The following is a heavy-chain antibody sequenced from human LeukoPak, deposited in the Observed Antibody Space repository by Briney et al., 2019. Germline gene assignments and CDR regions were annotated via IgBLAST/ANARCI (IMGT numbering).Heavy chain of an antibody. CDR1: GGSISGYH. J-gene: IGHJ4*02. V-gene: IGHV4-59*08. D-gene: IGHD6-19*01. CDR3: ARNPTYSSGWYYFDY. Sequence: KPSETLSLTCNVSGGSISGYHWSWIRQPPGKGLEWLGYIYYSGSSNYNPSLKSRVTMSADTSKNQFSLKLSSVTAADTAVYYCARNPTYSSGWYYFDYWGQGTLVTVSS. CDR2: IYYSGSS.